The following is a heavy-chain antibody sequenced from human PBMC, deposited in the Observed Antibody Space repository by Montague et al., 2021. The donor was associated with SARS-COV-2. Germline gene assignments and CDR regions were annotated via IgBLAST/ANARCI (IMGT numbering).Heavy chain of an antibody. CDR3: ARQDAWAYCGDECYRGWFDS. J-gene: IGHJ5*01. D-gene: IGHD2-21*01. Sequence: SETLSLTCTVSFGSISTYYWSWIRRPPGKGLEWIGFIFYNGSTKYNPSLRRRVSISLDTSKNQFSLKLSSVTAADTAVYYCARQDAWAYCGDECYRGWFDSWGQGTLVTVSS. V-gene: IGHV4-59*01. CDR1: FGSISTYY. CDR2: IFYNGST.